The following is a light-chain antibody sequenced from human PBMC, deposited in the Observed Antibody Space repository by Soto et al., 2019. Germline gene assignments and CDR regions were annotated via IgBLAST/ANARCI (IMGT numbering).Light chain of an antibody. J-gene: IGKJ3*01. CDR3: QQRSNWPPRFT. CDR1: QSVSSY. Sequence: EIVLTQSPATLSLSPGERATLSCRASQSVSSYLAWYQQKPGQAPRLLIYDASNRATGIPARFSGSGSGTDFTLTISSLEPEDFAVYYCQQRSNWPPRFTFGPGPNVDIK. CDR2: DAS. V-gene: IGKV3-11*01.